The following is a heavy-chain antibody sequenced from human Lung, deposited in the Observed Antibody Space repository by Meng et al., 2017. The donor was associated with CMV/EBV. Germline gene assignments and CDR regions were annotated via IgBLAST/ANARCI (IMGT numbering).Heavy chain of an antibody. D-gene: IGHD2-21*01. J-gene: IGHJ3*02. V-gene: IGHV3-7*01. Sequence: GESLKISFSVSGFTFSSYSMSWVRQAPGKGLEWVGSKKQHGSDQYYVDSVKGRFTISRDNAKHSLHLQMNTLRAEDTAVYCCAREFFSGVDWCGAFETWGQGKXV. CDR3: AREFFSGVDWCGAFET. CDR1: GFTFSSYS. CDR2: KKQHGSDQ.